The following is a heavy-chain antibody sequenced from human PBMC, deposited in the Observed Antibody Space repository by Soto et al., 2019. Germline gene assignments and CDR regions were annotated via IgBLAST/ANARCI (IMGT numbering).Heavy chain of an antibody. D-gene: IGHD3-9*01. J-gene: IGHJ5*02. CDR1: GGSISIYY. CDR2: IYYSGST. Sequence: SETLSLTSTFSGGSISIYYWSWIRQPPGKGLEWIGYIYYSGSTNYNPSLKSRVTISVDTSKNQFSLKLSSVTAADTAVYYCARLLGNYDILTGYFNWFDPWGQGTLVTVS. V-gene: IGHV4-59*08. CDR3: ARLLGNYDILTGYFNWFDP.